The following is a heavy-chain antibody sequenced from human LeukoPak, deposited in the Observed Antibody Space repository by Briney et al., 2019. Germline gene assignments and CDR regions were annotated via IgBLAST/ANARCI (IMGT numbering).Heavy chain of an antibody. Sequence: ASVKVSCKASGYTFTGHYIHWVRQAPGQGLEWMGWISAYNGNTNYAQKLQGRVTMTTDTSTSTAYMELRSLRSDDTAVYYCARVAPGDCSGGSCYWAYGNWFDPWGQGTLVTVSS. D-gene: IGHD2-15*01. CDR3: ARVAPGDCSGGSCYWAYGNWFDP. V-gene: IGHV1-18*04. J-gene: IGHJ5*02. CDR1: GYTFTGHY. CDR2: ISAYNGNT.